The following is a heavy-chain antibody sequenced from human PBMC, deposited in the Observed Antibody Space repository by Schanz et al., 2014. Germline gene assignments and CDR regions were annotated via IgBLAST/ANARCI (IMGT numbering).Heavy chain of an antibody. CDR2: ISRDGTTS. J-gene: IGHJ4*02. CDR3: ARDIGNGTNFDY. D-gene: IGHD1-1*01. CDR1: GFSFSGFA. V-gene: IGHV3-48*01. Sequence: VQLEESGGGVVQPGGSLRLSCVASGFSFSGFAVHWVRQAPGKGLEWLSYISRDGTTSYYADSVKGRFTISRDNSKNTLYLQMNSLRAEDTAVYYCARDIGNGTNFDYWGQGTLVTVSS.